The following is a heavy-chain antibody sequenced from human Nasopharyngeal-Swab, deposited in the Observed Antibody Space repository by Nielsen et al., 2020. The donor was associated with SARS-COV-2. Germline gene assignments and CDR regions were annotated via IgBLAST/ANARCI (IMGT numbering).Heavy chain of an antibody. J-gene: IGHJ4*02. CDR1: GGSFSGYY. CDR3: ARGFHPRHYYDSSGSSLDY. CDR2: INHSGST. Sequence: GSLRLSCAVYGGSFSGYYWSWIRQPPGKGLEWIGEINHSGSTNYNPSLKSRATISVDTSKNQFSLKLSSVTAADTAVYYCARGFHPRHYYDSSGSSLDYWGQGTLVTVSS. D-gene: IGHD3-22*01. V-gene: IGHV4-34*01.